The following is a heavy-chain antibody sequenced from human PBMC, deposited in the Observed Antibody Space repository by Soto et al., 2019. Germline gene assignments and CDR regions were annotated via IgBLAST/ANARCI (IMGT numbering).Heavy chain of an antibody. CDR2: ISSSSSTI. Sequence: EVQLVESGGGLVQPGGSLRLSCAASGFTFSSYSMNWVRQAPGKGLEWVSYISSSSSTIYYADSVKGRFTISRDNAKNSLYLQMNSLRAEHTAVYSCARDSRGDIVVVPAAMPLDYWGQGTLVTVSS. V-gene: IGHV3-48*01. CDR3: ARDSRGDIVVVPAAMPLDY. CDR1: GFTFSSYS. J-gene: IGHJ4*02. D-gene: IGHD2-2*01.